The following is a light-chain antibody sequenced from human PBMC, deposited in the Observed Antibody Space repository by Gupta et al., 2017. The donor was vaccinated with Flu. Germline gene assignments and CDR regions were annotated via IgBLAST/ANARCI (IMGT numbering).Light chain of an antibody. CDR3: HQYGSSPWT. CDR1: QSVSSSF. J-gene: IGKJ1*01. CDR2: GAS. V-gene: IGKV3-20*01. Sequence: EIVLTQPPGTLSLSPGERATLSCRASQSVSSSFLAWYQQKPGQAPSLLIYGASSRATGIPDRVSGSGSGTDFTLTISRLEPEDFAVYYCHQYGSSPWTFGQGTKLEIK.